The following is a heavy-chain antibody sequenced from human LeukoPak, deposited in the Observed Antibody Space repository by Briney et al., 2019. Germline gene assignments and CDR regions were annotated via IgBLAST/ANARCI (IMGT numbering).Heavy chain of an antibody. D-gene: IGHD5-12*01. CDR3: AKVERYSGYDFTIDY. Sequence: GGSLRLSCAASGFTFSSYGTHWVRQAPGKGLEWVAFIRYDGSNKYYADSVKGRFTISRDNSKNTLHLQMNSLRAEDTAVYYCAKVERYSGYDFTIDYWGQGTLVTVSS. CDR1: GFTFSSYG. J-gene: IGHJ4*02. V-gene: IGHV3-30*02. CDR2: IRYDGSNK.